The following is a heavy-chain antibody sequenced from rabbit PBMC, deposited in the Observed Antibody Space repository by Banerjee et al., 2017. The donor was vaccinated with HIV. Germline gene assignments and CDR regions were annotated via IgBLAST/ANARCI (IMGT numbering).Heavy chain of an antibody. CDR3: VRDRGSYDDYGDYVYDAFDP. D-gene: IGHD2-1*01. V-gene: IGHV1S47*01. CDR2: IDPVFGST. Sequence: QEQLVESGGGLVQPGGSLKLSCKASGFDFSSYGVSWVRQAPGKGLEWIGYIDPVFGSTYYASWVNGRFTISSHNAQNTLYLQLNSLTAADTATYFCVRDRGSYDDYGDYVYDAFDPWGPGTLVTVS. CDR1: GFDFSSYG. J-gene: IGHJ2*01.